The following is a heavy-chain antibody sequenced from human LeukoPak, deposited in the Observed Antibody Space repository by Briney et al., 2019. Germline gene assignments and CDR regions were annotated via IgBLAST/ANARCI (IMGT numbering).Heavy chain of an antibody. V-gene: IGHV4-59*08. CDR1: GGSISSYY. J-gene: IGHJ4*02. CDR3: ARSNFGYSSGWRD. D-gene: IGHD6-19*01. Sequence: SETLSPTCTVSGGSISSYYWSWIRQPPGKGLEWIGYIYYSGSTNYNPSLKSRVTISVDTSKNQFSLKLSSVTAADTAVYYCARSNFGYSSGWRDWGQGTLVTVSS. CDR2: IYYSGST.